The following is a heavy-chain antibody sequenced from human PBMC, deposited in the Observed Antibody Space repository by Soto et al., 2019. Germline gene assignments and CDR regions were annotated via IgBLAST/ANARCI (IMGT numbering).Heavy chain of an antibody. J-gene: IGHJ5*02. CDR1: GYSFTSYW. V-gene: IGHV5-51*01. Sequence: GESLKLSCEGSGYSFTSYWIGWVRQMPGKGLEWMAIIHPSDFDTRYSPSFQGQVTISADKSISTAYLQWSSLRASDTAMYYCAIHSTGYEDSWGQGTLVTVSS. CDR3: AIHSTGYEDS. CDR2: IHPSDFDT. D-gene: IGHD5-12*01.